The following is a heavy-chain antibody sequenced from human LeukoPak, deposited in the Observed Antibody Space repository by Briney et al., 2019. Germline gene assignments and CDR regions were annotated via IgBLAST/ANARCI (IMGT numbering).Heavy chain of an antibody. CDR3: AKDDVWSGFLFDY. CDR2: IRYDGSNK. V-gene: IGHV3-30*02. D-gene: IGHD3-3*01. Sequence: PGGSLRVSCAASGFTFSSYGMHWVRQAPGKGLEWVAFIRYDGSNKYYADSVKGRFTISRDNSKNTLYLQMSSLRAEDTAGYYCAKDDVWSGFLFDYWGQGTLVTVSS. J-gene: IGHJ4*02. CDR1: GFTFSSYG.